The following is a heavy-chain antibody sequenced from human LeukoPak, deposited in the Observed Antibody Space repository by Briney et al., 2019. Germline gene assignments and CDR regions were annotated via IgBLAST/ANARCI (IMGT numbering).Heavy chain of an antibody. Sequence: GGSLRLSCAASGFTVSSNYMSWVRQAPGKGLEWVSVIYSGGSTYYADSVKGRFTISRDNSKNTLYLQMNSLRAEDTAVYYCAMTYDSSGYYYPYFDYWGQGTLVTVSS. J-gene: IGHJ4*02. V-gene: IGHV3-53*01. CDR2: IYSGGST. CDR3: AMTYDSSGYYYPYFDY. D-gene: IGHD3-22*01. CDR1: GFTVSSNY.